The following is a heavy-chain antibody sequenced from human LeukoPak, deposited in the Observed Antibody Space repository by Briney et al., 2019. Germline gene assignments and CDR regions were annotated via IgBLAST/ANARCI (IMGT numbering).Heavy chain of an antibody. CDR1: GFTFSSYN. Sequence: GGSLRLSCAASGFTFSSYNMNWVRQAPGKGLEWVSSTSSSSSYIYYADSVKGRFTISRDNAKNSLYLQMNSLRAEDTALYYCAKVAAAVYYYYGMDVWGQGTTVTVSS. CDR3: AKVAAAVYYYYGMDV. D-gene: IGHD6-13*01. V-gene: IGHV3-21*04. CDR2: TSSSSSYI. J-gene: IGHJ6*02.